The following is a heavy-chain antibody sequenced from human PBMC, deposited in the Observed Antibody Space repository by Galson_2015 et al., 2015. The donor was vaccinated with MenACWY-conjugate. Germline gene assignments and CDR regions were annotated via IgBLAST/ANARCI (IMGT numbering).Heavy chain of an antibody. Sequence: LRLSCAGSGFIFSNYATTWVRQAPGKGLAWVASLSGNGGVTSYSDSVRGRFVISRDNSKNTLYLQMTSLRAEDTAIYYCGKDPNGDYVGAFDIWGQGTMVTVSS. J-gene: IGHJ3*02. V-gene: IGHV3-23*01. CDR1: GFIFSNYA. CDR2: LSGNGGVT. D-gene: IGHD4-17*01. CDR3: GKDPNGDYVGAFDI.